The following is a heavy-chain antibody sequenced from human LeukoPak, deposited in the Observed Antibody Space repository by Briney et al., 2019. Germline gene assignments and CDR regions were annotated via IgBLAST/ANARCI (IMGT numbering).Heavy chain of an antibody. V-gene: IGHV3-30*04. CDR3: ARDTSSYYYGSGSFDY. CDR2: LSYDGSNT. CDR1: GFIFSSYA. Sequence: GGSLRLSCAASGFIFSSYAMHWVRRAPGKGLEWVAVLSYDGSNTYYRDSVRGRFTISRDNSKNTLYLQMDSLRAEDTAVYYCARDTSSYYYGSGSFDYWGQGTLVTVSS. J-gene: IGHJ4*02. D-gene: IGHD3-10*01.